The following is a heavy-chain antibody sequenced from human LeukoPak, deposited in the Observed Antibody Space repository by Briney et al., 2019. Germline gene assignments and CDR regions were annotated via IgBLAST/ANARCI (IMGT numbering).Heavy chain of an antibody. J-gene: IGHJ4*02. Sequence: GGSLRLSCAASGFTFSSYEMNWVRQAPGKGLEWVSYISSSGSTIYYADSVKGRFTISRDNAKNSLYLQMNSLRAEDTAVYYCARARYCSGGSCYAFDYWGQGTLVTVSS. D-gene: IGHD2-15*01. CDR3: ARARYCSGGSCYAFDY. CDR1: GFTFSSYE. CDR2: ISSSGSTI. V-gene: IGHV3-48*03.